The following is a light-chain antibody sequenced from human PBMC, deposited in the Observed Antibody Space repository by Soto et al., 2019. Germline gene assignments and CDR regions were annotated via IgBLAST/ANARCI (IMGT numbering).Light chain of an antibody. CDR3: CSFAGSYTYV. J-gene: IGLJ1*01. CDR2: DVS. V-gene: IGLV2-11*01. CDR1: SSDVGRYDY. Sequence: QSALTQPRSVSGSPGQSVTISCTGTSSDVGRYDYVSWYQQHPGKAPKLIIYDVSERPSGVPDRFSGSKFGNRASLTISGLQAEDEADYSCCSFAGSYTYVFGTGTKLTVL.